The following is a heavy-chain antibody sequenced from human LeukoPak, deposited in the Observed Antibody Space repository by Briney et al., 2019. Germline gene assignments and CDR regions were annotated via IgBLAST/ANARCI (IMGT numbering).Heavy chain of an antibody. V-gene: IGHV4-34*01. Sequence: SETLSLTCAVYGGSFSGYYWSWIRQPPGKGLEWIGEINHSGSTNYNPSLKSRVTISVDTSKNQFSLKLSSVTAADTAVYYCAREVGYYYGMDVWGQGTTVTVSS. CDR1: GGSFSGYY. CDR2: INHSGST. J-gene: IGHJ6*02. CDR3: AREVGYYYGMDV. D-gene: IGHD2-15*01.